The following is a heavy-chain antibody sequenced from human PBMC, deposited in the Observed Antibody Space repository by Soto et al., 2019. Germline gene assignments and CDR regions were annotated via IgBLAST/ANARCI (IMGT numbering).Heavy chain of an antibody. J-gene: IGHJ4*02. CDR1: GGSISSYY. CDR3: ASADTNWNFDY. Sequence: SETLSLTCTVSGGSISSYYWSWIRQPPGKGLEWIGYIYYSGSTNYNPPLKSRVTISVDTSKNQFSLKLSSVTAADTAVYYCASADTNWNFDYWGQGTLVTVSS. D-gene: IGHD1-1*01. V-gene: IGHV4-59*01. CDR2: IYYSGST.